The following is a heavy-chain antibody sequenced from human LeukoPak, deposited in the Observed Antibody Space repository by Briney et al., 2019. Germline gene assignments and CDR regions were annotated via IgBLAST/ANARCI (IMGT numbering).Heavy chain of an antibody. D-gene: IGHD3-3*01. J-gene: IGHJ6*03. Sequence: ASVKVSCKASGYTFTSYGISWVRQAPGQGLEWMGWISAYNGNTNYAQKLQGRVTMTTDTSTSTVYMELSSLRSEDRAVYYCARNLRFLEWFSEGNYYYVDVGGKGTTVTVSS. CDR2: ISAYNGNT. CDR1: GYTFTSYG. CDR3: ARNLRFLEWFSEGNYYYVDV. V-gene: IGHV1-18*01.